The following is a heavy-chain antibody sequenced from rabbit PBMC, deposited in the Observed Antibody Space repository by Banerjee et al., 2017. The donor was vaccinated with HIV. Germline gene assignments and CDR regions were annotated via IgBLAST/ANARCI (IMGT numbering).Heavy chain of an antibody. D-gene: IGHD6-1*01. CDR2: IYTGDGNT. CDR1: GFSFSSTYY. CDR3: ARAIYYITDGYAGYFTL. Sequence: QEQLEESGGDLVKPEGSLTLTCTASGFSFSSTYYMCWVRQAPGKGLEWIGCIYTGDGNTYYASWAKGRFTISKTSSTTVTLQMTSLTAADTATYFCARAIYYITDGYAGYFTLWGPGTLVTVS. J-gene: IGHJ4*01. V-gene: IGHV1S45*01.